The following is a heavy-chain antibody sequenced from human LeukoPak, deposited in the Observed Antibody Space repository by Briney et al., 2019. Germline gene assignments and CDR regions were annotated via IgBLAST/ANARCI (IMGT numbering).Heavy chain of an antibody. V-gene: IGHV4-31*03. CDR1: GGSISSGGYY. Sequence: SETLSLTCTVSGGSISSGGYYWSWIRQHPGKGLEWIGYIYYSGSTYYNPSLKSRVTISVDTSKNHSSLKLTSVTAADTAVYYCARGRTNLNWFDPWGQGTLVTVSS. J-gene: IGHJ5*02. D-gene: IGHD1-1*01. CDR2: IYYSGST. CDR3: ARGRTNLNWFDP.